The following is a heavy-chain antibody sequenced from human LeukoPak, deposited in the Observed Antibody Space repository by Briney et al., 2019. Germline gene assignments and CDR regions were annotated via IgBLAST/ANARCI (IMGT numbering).Heavy chain of an antibody. CDR1: GFSFSSNW. J-gene: IGHJ4*02. D-gene: IGHD4-17*01. CDR2: IYPGDSDT. CDR3: ARRYGRPFDY. Sequence: PGESLKISCKGSGFSFSSNWIGWVRQMPGKGLEWMGIIYPGDSDTIYRPSFQGQVTISADKSISTAYLQWSSLRASDTAMYYCARRYGRPFDYWGQGTLVTVSS. V-gene: IGHV5-51*01.